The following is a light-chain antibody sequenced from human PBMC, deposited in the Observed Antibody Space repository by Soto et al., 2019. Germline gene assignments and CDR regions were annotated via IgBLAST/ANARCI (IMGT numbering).Light chain of an antibody. CDR2: DVS. J-gene: IGLJ3*02. CDR1: SSDIGGYNF. CDR3: SSYTTPSALVV. V-gene: IGLV2-14*01. Sequence: QSALTQPASVSGSPGQSITISCTGTSSDIGGYNFVSWYRQHPGKAPKLIIFDVSDRPSGVSNRFSGSKSGHTASLTISGLQAEDEADYYCSSYTTPSALVVFGGGTKVTVL.